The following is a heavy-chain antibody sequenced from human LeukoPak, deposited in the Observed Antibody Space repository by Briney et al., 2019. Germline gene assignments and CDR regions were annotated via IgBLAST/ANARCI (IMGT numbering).Heavy chain of an antibody. V-gene: IGHV4-59*08. CDR1: GGSISSYY. J-gene: IGHJ4*02. CDR3: ARLKGYSSGWYPSYYFDY. Sequence: PSETLSLTCTASGGSISSYYWSWIRQPPGKGLEWIGYIYYTGSTNYNPSLKSRVTISVDTSKNQFSLKLSSVTAADTAVYYCARLKGYSSGWYPSYYFDYWGQGTLVTVSS. D-gene: IGHD6-19*01. CDR2: IYYTGST.